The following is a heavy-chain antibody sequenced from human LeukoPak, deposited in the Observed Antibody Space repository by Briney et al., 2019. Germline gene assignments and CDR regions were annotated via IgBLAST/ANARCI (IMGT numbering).Heavy chain of an antibody. V-gene: IGHV1-2*02. CDR2: IYPNSGGT. CDR1: VYTFTDYY. Sequence: GASVNVSCKASVYTFTDYYMHWVRQAPGQGLEWMGWIYPNSGGTNYAQKFQGRVTMTRDTSISTAYMELSRLRSDDTAVYYCARGNFDWPDYYYYYMDVWGKGTTVTVSS. CDR3: ARGNFDWPDYYYYYMDV. J-gene: IGHJ6*03. D-gene: IGHD3-9*01.